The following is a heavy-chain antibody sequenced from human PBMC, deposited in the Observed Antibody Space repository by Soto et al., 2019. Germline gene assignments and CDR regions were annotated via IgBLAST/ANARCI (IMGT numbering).Heavy chain of an antibody. J-gene: IGHJ6*02. CDR2: INHSGST. CDR3: ARGLHYDFWSGYYCDAGSLYYYYGIDG. D-gene: IGHD3-3*01. Sequence: SETLSLSCAVYGGSFSGYYWSWIRQPPGKGLEWIGEINHSGSTNYNPSLKSRVTISVDTSKNQFSLKLSSVTAADTAVYYCARGLHYDFWSGYYCDAGSLYYYYGIDGWAQGTTVTVSS. V-gene: IGHV4-34*01. CDR1: GGSFSGYY.